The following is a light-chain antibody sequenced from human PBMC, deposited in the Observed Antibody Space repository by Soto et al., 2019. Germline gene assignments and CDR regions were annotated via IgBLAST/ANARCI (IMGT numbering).Light chain of an antibody. Sequence: DIVLTQSPVTLSLSPGERATLSCRASQSVSSYLAWYQQKPGQAPRLLISDATNRATGISARFSGSGSGTDLTLTIDSLEPEDFAVYYCQQRINWPLTFGGGTKVEIK. CDR2: DAT. V-gene: IGKV3-11*01. CDR1: QSVSSY. CDR3: QQRINWPLT. J-gene: IGKJ4*01.